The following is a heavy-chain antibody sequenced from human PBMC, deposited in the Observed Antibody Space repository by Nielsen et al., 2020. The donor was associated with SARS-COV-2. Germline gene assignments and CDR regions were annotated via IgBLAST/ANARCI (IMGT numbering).Heavy chain of an antibody. V-gene: IGHV3-23*01. D-gene: IGHD5-12*01. CDR2: ISGSGGST. CDR1: GFTFSSYA. CDR3: AKGNSWPPLFDY. J-gene: IGHJ4*02. Sequence: GASLKISCAASGFTFSSYAMSWVRQAPGKGLEWVSAISGSGGSTYYADSVKGRFTISRDNSKNTLYLQMNSLRAEDTAVYYCAKGNSWPPLFDYWGQGTLVTVSS.